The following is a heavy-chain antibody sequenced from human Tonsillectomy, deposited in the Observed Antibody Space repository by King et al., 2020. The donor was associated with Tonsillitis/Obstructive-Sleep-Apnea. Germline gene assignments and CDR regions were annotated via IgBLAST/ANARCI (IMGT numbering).Heavy chain of an antibody. CDR3: ARDRRRADYGYYYYYMDV. CDR1: GGSVSSGSYY. Sequence: QLQESGPGLVKPSETLSLTCTVSGGSVSSGSYYWSWIRQPPGKGLEWIGYIYYSGSTNYNPSLKSRVTISEDMSKNQFYLKLSSMTAADTAVYYCARDRRRADYGYYYYYMDVWGKGTTVTVSS. V-gene: IGHV4-61*01. J-gene: IGHJ6*03. CDR2: IYYSGST. D-gene: IGHD4-17*01.